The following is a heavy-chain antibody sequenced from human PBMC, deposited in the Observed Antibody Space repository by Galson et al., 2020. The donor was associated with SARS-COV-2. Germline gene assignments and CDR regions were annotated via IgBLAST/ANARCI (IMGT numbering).Heavy chain of an antibody. V-gene: IGHV4-61*02. CDR1: GGSISSGSYY. CDR3: ARATYYYDSKGERRVNAFAI. Sequence: SETLSLTCTVSGGSISSGSYYWSWIRQPAGKGLEWIGRIYTSGSTNYNPSLKSRVTISVDTSKNQFSLKLSSVTAADTAVYYCARATYYYDSKGERRVNAFAIWGQGTMVTVSS. CDR2: IYTSGST. D-gene: IGHD3-22*01. J-gene: IGHJ3*02.